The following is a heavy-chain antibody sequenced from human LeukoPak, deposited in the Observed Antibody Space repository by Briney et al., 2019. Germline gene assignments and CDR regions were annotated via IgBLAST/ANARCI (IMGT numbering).Heavy chain of an antibody. D-gene: IGHD3-22*01. CDR2: IYPGDSDT. Sequence: GESLKISCKGSGYSLTSYWIGWVRQMPGKGLEWMGIIYPGDSDTRYSPSFQGQVTISADKSISTAYLQWSSLKASDTAMYYCATQGGSDYYDSSGYPGSNAFDIWGQGTMVTVSS. V-gene: IGHV5-51*01. J-gene: IGHJ3*02. CDR1: GYSLTSYW. CDR3: ATQGGSDYYDSSGYPGSNAFDI.